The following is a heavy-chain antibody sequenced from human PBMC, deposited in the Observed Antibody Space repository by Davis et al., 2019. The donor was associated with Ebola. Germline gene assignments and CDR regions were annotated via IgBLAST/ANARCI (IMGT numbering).Heavy chain of an antibody. J-gene: IGHJ4*02. V-gene: IGHV1-8*01. Sequence: ASVKVSCKASGYTFTSYDINWVRQATGQGLEWMGWMNPNSGNTGYAQKFQGRVTMTRNTSISTAYMELRSLRSDDTAVYYCARAEYNWNYFAYWGQGTLVTVSS. D-gene: IGHD1-20*01. CDR3: ARAEYNWNYFAY. CDR2: MNPNSGNT. CDR1: GYTFTSYD.